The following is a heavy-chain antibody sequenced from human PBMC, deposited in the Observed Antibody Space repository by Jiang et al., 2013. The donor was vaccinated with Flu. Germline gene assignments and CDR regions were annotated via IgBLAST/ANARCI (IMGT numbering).Heavy chain of an antibody. V-gene: IGHV4-34*01. CDR2: INHRGNT. CDR3: ARRGNYFYYYGLDV. CDR1: GGSFSGYY. Sequence: LLKPSETLSLTCAGYGGSFSGYYWSWIRQPPGKGLEWIGEINHRGNTYYNASLKSRVTISVDTSKNQFSLKLSPVTAADTAVYYCARRGNYFYYYGLDVWGQGTTVTVSS. D-gene: IGHD3-10*01. J-gene: IGHJ6*02.